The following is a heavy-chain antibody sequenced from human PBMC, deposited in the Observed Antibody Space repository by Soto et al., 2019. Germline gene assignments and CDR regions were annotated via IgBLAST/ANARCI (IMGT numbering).Heavy chain of an antibody. D-gene: IGHD6-6*01. CDR3: ARDRYSSSLFDY. J-gene: IGHJ4*02. CDR1: GYTFTGYY. Sequence: GASVKVSCKASGYTFTGYYMHWVRQAPGQGLEWMGWINPNSGGTNYAQKFQGWVTMTRDTSISTAYMELSRLRSDDTAVYYYARDRYSSSLFDYWGQGTLVTVSS. CDR2: INPNSGGT. V-gene: IGHV1-2*04.